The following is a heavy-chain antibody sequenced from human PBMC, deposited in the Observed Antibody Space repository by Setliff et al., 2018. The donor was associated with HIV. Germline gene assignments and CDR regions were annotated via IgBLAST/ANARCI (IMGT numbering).Heavy chain of an antibody. V-gene: IGHV4-59*08. CDR3: ARGNNDLESFDY. CDR1: GLSMSYNY. CDR2: VHYSGST. Sequence: LSLTCTVSGLSMSYNYWTWIRQSPGKGLEWIGYVHYSGSTRYNPSLKSRVTISVDTSKKKFSLKLTSVTAADTAVYYCARGNNDLESFDYWGQGALVTVSS. D-gene: IGHD3-3*01. J-gene: IGHJ4*02.